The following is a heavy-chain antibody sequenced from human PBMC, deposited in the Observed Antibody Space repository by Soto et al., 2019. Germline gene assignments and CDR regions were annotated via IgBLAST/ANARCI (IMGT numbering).Heavy chain of an antibody. CDR2: INPNSGGT. V-gene: IGHV1-2*04. Sequence: ASVKLSCKASGYTFTGYDMHCVRQAPGQGKEWMGWINPNSGGTNYAQKFQGWVTMTRDTSISTAYMELSRLRSEDTAVYYCAREDLSWWQLWLSWGYYYGMDVWGQGTTVTVSS. D-gene: IGHD5-18*01. J-gene: IGHJ6*02. CDR1: GYTFTGYD. CDR3: AREDLSWWQLWLSWGYYYGMDV.